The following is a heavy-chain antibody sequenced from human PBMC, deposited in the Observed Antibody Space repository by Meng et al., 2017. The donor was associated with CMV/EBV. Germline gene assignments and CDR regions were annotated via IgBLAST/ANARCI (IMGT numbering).Heavy chain of an antibody. V-gene: IGHV3-23*03. CDR3: AKDRGPFDP. CDR2: IYSGGSST. J-gene: IGHJ5*02. Sequence: RLSWAASGFTFSSYDMSWVRQAPGKGLEWVSVIYSGGSSTYYADSVKGRFTISRDNSKNTLYLQMNSLRAEDTAVYYCAKDRGPFDPWGQGTLVTVSS. CDR1: GFTFSSYD. D-gene: IGHD3/OR15-3a*01.